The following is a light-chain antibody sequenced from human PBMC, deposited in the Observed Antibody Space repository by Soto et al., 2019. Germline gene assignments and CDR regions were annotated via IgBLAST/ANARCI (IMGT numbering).Light chain of an antibody. CDR3: ISYTGSSTSYV. V-gene: IGLV2-14*01. J-gene: IGLJ1*01. Sequence: QSVLTQPASVSGSPGQSIPISCTGTSSYVGAYNHVAWYQQHPGKAPKFMIYGVSNRTSGVSNRFSGSKSGNTASLTISGLQAEDEADYYCISYTGSSTSYVFGTGTQLTVL. CDR2: GVS. CDR1: SSYVGAYNH.